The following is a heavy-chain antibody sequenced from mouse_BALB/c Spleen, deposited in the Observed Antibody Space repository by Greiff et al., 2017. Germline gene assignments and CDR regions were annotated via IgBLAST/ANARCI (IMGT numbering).Heavy chain of an antibody. J-gene: IGHJ3*01. CDR1: GYSITSGYY. V-gene: IGHV3-6*02. CDR2: ISYDGSN. CDR3: ARDGADYRYDEGTWFAY. D-gene: IGHD2-14*01. Sequence: DVQLQESGPGLVKPSQSLSLTCSVTGYSITSGYYWNWIRQFPGNKLEWMGYISYDGSNNYNPSLKNRISITRDTSKNQFFLKLNSVTTEGTATYYCARDGADYRYDEGTWFAYWGQGTLVTVSA.